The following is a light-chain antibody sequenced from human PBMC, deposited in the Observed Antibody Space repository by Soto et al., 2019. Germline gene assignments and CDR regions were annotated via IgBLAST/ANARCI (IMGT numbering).Light chain of an antibody. CDR2: DAS. CDR3: QQYDNLPIT. CDR1: QDISNY. Sequence: DIQMTQSPSSLSASVGDRVTITCQASQDISNYLNWYQQKPGKAPKLLIYDASNLKTGVPSRFSGSGSGTDFTFTIRSLQPEDMATYYCQQYDNLPITFGQGTRLEIK. J-gene: IGKJ5*01. V-gene: IGKV1-33*01.